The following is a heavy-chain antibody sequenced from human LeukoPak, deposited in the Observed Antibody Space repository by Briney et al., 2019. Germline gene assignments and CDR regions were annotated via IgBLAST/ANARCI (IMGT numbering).Heavy chain of an antibody. V-gene: IGHV3-23*01. Sequence: GGSLRLSCAASGSTFSSYAMSWVRQAPGKGLEWVSGISGSGVSTYYADSVKGRFTISRDNSKNTLYLQMNSLRAEDTAVYYCARGWYSFDYWGQGTLVTVSS. CDR1: GSTFSSYA. CDR3: ARGWYSFDY. CDR2: ISGSGVST. J-gene: IGHJ4*02. D-gene: IGHD6-19*01.